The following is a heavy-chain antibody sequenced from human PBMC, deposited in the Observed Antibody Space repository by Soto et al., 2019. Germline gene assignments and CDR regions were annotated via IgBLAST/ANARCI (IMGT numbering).Heavy chain of an antibody. D-gene: IGHD5-18*01. Sequence: ASVKVSCKASGGTFSSYAISWVRQAPGQGLEWMGGIIPIFGTANYAQKFQGRVTITADESTSTAYMELSSLRSEDTAVYYCARMKVDTAMGTHYYYYGMDVWGQGTTVTVSS. CDR3: ARMKVDTAMGTHYYYYGMDV. CDR2: IIPIFGTA. V-gene: IGHV1-69*13. J-gene: IGHJ6*02. CDR1: GGTFSSYA.